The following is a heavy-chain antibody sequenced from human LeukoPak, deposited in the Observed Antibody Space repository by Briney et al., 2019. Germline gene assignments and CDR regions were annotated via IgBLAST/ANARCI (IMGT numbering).Heavy chain of an antibody. V-gene: IGHV1-18*01. D-gene: IGHD1-26*01. CDR3: ARGFSGNYYDY. CDR2: ISAYNGNT. CDR1: GYTFTSYG. J-gene: IGHJ4*02. Sequence: ASVKVSCKTSGYTFTSYGVSLVRHGPGQGLELMGWISAYNGNTNYAQKFQGRVTMTTDTSTSTAYMELRSLRSDDTAVYYCARGFSGNYYDYWGQGTLVTVSS.